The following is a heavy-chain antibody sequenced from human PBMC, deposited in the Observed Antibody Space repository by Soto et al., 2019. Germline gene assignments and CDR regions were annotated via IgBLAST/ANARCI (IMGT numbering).Heavy chain of an antibody. CDR3: VHTGYSYDPCAY. J-gene: IGHJ4*02. CDR2: LCWNDDE. CDR1: GFSLTTYGVG. V-gene: IGHV2-5*01. D-gene: IGHD5-18*01. Sequence: SGPSLVGPPQPLTLTCSCSGFSLTTYGVGVGWIRQPPGNALEGLALLCWNDDERYSPSMKSRLTTTKATAKNQVVFTMTNMDPVDRATYFYVHTGYSYDPCAYRGRGTLVTVSS.